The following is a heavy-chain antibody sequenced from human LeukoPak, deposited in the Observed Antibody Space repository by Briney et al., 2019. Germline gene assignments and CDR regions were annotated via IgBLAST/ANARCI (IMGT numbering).Heavy chain of an antibody. J-gene: IGHJ6*03. V-gene: IGHV4-59*08. Sequence: SETLSLTCTVSGGSISSYYWSWIRQPPGKGLEWIGYIYSSGSTNYNPSLKSRVTISVDTSKNQFSLKLSSVTAADTAVYYCARRYCSSTSCPPDYYYMDVWGKGTTVTVSS. D-gene: IGHD2-2*01. CDR2: IYSSGST. CDR3: ARRYCSSTSCPPDYYYMDV. CDR1: GGSISSYY.